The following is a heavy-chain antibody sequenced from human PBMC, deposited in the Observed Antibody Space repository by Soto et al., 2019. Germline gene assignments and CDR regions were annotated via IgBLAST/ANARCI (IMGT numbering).Heavy chain of an antibody. CDR2: INPSGGST. J-gene: IGHJ6*02. D-gene: IGHD4-4*01. Sequence: SVKVSCKASGYTFTSYYMHWVRQAPGQGLEWMGIINPSGGSTSYAQKFQGRVTITRDTSASTAYMELSSLRSEDTAVYYCASSYSNYALIDYYYYGMDVWGQGTTVTVSS. CDR3: ASSYSNYALIDYYYYGMDV. CDR1: GYTFTSYY. V-gene: IGHV1-46*01.